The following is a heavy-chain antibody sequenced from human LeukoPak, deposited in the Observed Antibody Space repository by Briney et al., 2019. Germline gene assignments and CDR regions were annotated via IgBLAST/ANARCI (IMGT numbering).Heavy chain of an antibody. D-gene: IGHD2-15*01. V-gene: IGHV4-30-2*01. CDR1: GGSISSGGYS. J-gene: IGHJ4*02. Sequence: SETLSLTCAVSGGSISSGGYSWSWIRQPPGKGLEWIGYIYHSGSTYYNPSLKSRVTISVDRSKNQFSLRLSSVTAADTAVYYCARGGGRECGGSCPFDYWGQGTLVTVSS. CDR2: IYHSGST. CDR3: ARGGGRECGGSCPFDY.